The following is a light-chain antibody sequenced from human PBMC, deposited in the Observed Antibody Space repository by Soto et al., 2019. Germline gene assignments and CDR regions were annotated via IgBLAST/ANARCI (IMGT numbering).Light chain of an antibody. V-gene: IGKV3-20*01. CDR3: QQYGSSRIT. J-gene: IGKJ5*01. CDR1: QSVSSSY. CDR2: GAS. Sequence: VLTQSPGTLSLSPGERATLSCRASQSVSSSYLAWYQQKPGQAPRLLIYGASSRATGIPDRFSGSESGTDFTLTISRLEPEDFAVYYCQQYGSSRITFGQGTRLENK.